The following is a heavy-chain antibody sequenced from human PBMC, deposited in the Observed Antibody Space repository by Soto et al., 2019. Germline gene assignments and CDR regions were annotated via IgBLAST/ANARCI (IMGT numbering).Heavy chain of an antibody. J-gene: IGHJ6*02. CDR3: AKTRGAMIYAISVYGMDV. CDR1: GFTFISFA. CDR2: MSGSADST. Sequence: EVQLLESGGGVVHPGGSLRLSCSASGFTFISFALNWVRQALGKGLEWVALMSGSADSTFDADSVKGRFTISRDNSKNMLYMQINSLRAEDTAVYYCAKTRGAMIYAISVYGMDVWGQGTTVTVSS. D-gene: IGHD2-8*01. V-gene: IGHV3-23*01.